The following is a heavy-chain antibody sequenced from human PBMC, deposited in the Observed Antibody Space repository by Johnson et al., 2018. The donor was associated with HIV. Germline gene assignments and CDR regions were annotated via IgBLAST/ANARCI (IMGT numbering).Heavy chain of an antibody. CDR1: GFTFSSYG. CDR3: AKDKAVPGGSQWLALTRDAFDI. Sequence: QVQLVESGGCVVQPGGSLRLSCAASGFTFSSYGMHWVRQAPGKGLEWVAFIRYDGSNKYYADSVKGRFTISRDNSKNTLYLQMNSLRAEDTAVYYCAKDKAVPGGSQWLALTRDAFDIWGQGTMVTVSS. J-gene: IGHJ3*02. D-gene: IGHD6-19*01. V-gene: IGHV3-30*02. CDR2: IRYDGSNK.